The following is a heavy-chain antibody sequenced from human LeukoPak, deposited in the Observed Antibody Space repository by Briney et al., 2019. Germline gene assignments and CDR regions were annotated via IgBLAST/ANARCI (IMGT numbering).Heavy chain of an antibody. CDR2: ISSSSSYI. CDR1: GFTFSNAW. J-gene: IGHJ5*02. Sequence: GGSLRLSCAASGFTFSNAWMNWVRQAPGKGLEWVSSISSSSSYIYYADSVKGRFTISRDNAKNSLYLQMNSLRAEDTAVYYCAREVGGVVVPAAMPWFDPWGQGTLVTVSS. V-gene: IGHV3-21*01. CDR3: AREVGGVVVPAAMPWFDP. D-gene: IGHD2-2*01.